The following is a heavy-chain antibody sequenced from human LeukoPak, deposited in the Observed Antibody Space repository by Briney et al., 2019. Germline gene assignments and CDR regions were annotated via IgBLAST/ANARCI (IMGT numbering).Heavy chain of an antibody. CDR1: GFTVNSYA. J-gene: IGHJ4*02. D-gene: IGHD4-17*01. Sequence: GGSLRLSCDAPGFTVNSYAMNWVRQAPGKGLEWVSVISASGDNTYYADSVKGRFTISRDDSKNTVYLQMNSLRADDTAVYHCAKGGRRHYGDYVAFWGQGTLVTVSS. CDR2: ISASGDNT. CDR3: AKGGRRHYGDYVAF. V-gene: IGHV3-23*01.